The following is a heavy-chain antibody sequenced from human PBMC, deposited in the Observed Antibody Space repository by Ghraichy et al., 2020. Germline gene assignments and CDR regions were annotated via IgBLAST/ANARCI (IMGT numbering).Heavy chain of an antibody. V-gene: IGHV4-39*07. CDR2: ILYTGDT. CDR1: GGSIRSSSFY. D-gene: IGHD2-8*01. J-gene: IGHJ5*02. CDR3: ARGGLTMVNWFAP. Sequence: SETLSLTCSASGGSIRSSSFYWGWIRQAPGKGLEWIGNILYTGDTYYNPSLESRVTISVDTSKNQFSLSVTSVTAADTAVYYCARGGLTMVNWFAPGARESWSPSPQ.